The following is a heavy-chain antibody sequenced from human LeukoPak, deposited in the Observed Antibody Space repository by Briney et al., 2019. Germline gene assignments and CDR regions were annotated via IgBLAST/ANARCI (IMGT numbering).Heavy chain of an antibody. CDR3: ARVTTVTLTHNL. V-gene: IGHV4-34*01. D-gene: IGHD4-17*01. CDR2: INHSGST. CDR1: GGSFSGYY. J-gene: IGHJ5*02. Sequence: IPSETLSLTCAVYGGSFSGYYWSWIRQPPGKGLEWIGEINHSGSTNYNPSLKSRVTISVDTSKNQFSLKLSSVTAADTAVYYCARVTTVTLTHNLWGQGTLVTVSS.